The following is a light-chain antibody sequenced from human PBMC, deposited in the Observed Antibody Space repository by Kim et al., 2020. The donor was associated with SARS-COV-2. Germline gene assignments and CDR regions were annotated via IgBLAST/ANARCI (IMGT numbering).Light chain of an antibody. CDR3: QHYYNVPPT. CDR2: GAS. CDR1: QDIDTY. J-gene: IGKJ2*01. V-gene: IGKV1-33*01. Sequence: EIQMTQSPSSLSTSVTDRVTITCQASQDIDTYLNWYQQKPGKAPKLLIYGASNLETGVPTRFSGSGSGTDFTLTISSLQPEDIATYYCQHYYNVPPTFGQGTKLEI.